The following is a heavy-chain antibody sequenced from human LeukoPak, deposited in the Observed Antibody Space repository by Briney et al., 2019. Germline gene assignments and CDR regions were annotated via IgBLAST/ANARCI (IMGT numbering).Heavy chain of an antibody. J-gene: IGHJ5*02. CDR1: GGSISSGGYY. D-gene: IGHD3-10*01. V-gene: IGHV4-31*03. CDR3: ASYYYGSGEKRFDP. CDR2: IYYSGST. Sequence: SENLSLTCTVSGGSISSGGYYWSWIRQHPGKGLEWIGYIYYSGSTYYNPSLKSRVTISVDTSKNQFSLKLSSVTAADTAVYYCASYYYGSGEKRFDPWGQGTLVTVSS.